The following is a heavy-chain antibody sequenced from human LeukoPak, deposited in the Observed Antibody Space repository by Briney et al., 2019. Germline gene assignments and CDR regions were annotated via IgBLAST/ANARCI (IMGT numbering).Heavy chain of an antibody. V-gene: IGHV4-34*01. CDR2: INHSGST. CDR1: GGSFSGYY. J-gene: IGHJ3*02. D-gene: IGHD6-13*01. Sequence: TPSETLSLTCAVYGGSFSGYYWSWIRQPPGKGLEWIGEINHSGSTNYNPSLKSRVTISVDTSKNQFSLKLGSVTAADTAVYYCARGGARTRIAAAGFYAFDIWGQGTMVTVSS. CDR3: ARGGARTRIAAAGFYAFDI.